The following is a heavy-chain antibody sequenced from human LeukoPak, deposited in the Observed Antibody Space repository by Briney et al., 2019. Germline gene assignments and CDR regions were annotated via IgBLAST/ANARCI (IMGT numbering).Heavy chain of an antibody. CDR1: GFTFSSYT. V-gene: IGHV3-43*01. CDR3: AKDMGGSYEYYFDY. CDR2: INWDGGST. D-gene: IGHD1-26*01. Sequence: GGSLRLSCAASGFTFSSYTMNWVRQPPGKGLEWVSLINWDGGSTYYADSVKGRFTISRDNRKNSLYLQMKSLRTEDTALYYCAKDMGGSYEYYFDYWGQGTLVTVSS. J-gene: IGHJ4*02.